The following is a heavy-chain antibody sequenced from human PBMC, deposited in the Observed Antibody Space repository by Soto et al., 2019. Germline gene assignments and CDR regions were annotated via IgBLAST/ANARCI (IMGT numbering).Heavy chain of an antibody. CDR3: GRDASAVVSVDY. Sequence: ASVKVSCKASGYIFTAYSMHWVRHAPGQGLEWLGWINPNSDDTSYAQKFQDRVTMTFYTSVSTAYLELSSLRSDATALYYCGRDASAVVSVDYWGQGTLVPVSS. CDR2: INPNSDDT. V-gene: IGHV1-2*02. CDR1: GYIFTAYS. D-gene: IGHD2-15*01. J-gene: IGHJ4*02.